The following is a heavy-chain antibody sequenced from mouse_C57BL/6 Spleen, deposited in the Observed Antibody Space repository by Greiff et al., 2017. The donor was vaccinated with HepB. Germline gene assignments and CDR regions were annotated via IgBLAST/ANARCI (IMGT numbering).Heavy chain of an antibody. J-gene: IGHJ2*01. V-gene: IGHV5-4*01. CDR2: ISDGGSYT. CDR1: GFTFSSYA. CDR3: ARDYYGSSDYFDY. D-gene: IGHD1-1*01. Sequence: EVKLQESGGGLVKPGGSLKLSCAASGFTFSSYAMSWVRQTPEKRLEWVATISDGGSYTYYPDNVKGRFTISRDNAKNNLYLQMSHLKSEDTAMYYCARDYYGSSDYFDYWGQGTTLTVSS.